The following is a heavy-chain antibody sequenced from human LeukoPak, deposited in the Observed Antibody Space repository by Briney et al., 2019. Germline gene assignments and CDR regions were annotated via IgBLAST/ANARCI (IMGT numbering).Heavy chain of an antibody. J-gene: IGHJ3*02. CDR1: GGSISSYY. Sequence: PSETLSLTCTVSGGSISSYYWNRIRQPPVKGLAWIGYIYYSGSTNYNPSLKSRVTKSVDTSKKQFSLKTSSVNAADPAVDYCAGRLWRRDGYNLSAFDIWGQGTMVTVSS. CDR2: IYYSGST. V-gene: IGHV4-59*01. D-gene: IGHD5-24*01. CDR3: AGRLWRRDGYNLSAFDI.